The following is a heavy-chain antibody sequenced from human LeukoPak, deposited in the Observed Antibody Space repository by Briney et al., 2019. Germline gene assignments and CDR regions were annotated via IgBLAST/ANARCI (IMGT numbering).Heavy chain of an antibody. CDR1: GLTFSTYG. CDR3: AKLVGPIPADY. V-gene: IGHV3-23*01. Sequence: GGSLRLSCAASGLTFSTYGMSWVRQAPGKGLEWVSSISGSGDNTYYTDSVKGRFTISRDNSKNTLYLQMNSLRVEDTAVYYCAKLVGPIPADYWGQGTLVTVSS. J-gene: IGHJ4*02. CDR2: ISGSGDNT. D-gene: IGHD1-26*01.